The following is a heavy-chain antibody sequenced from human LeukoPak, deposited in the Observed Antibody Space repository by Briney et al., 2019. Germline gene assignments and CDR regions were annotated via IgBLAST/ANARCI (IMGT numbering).Heavy chain of an antibody. V-gene: IGHV1-46*01. J-gene: IGHJ5*02. D-gene: IGHD2-15*01. CDR2: INPSGGST. Sequence: ASVKVSCKASGYTFTSYYMHWVRQAPGQGLEWMGIINPSGGSTSYAQKFQGRVTMTRDTSTSTVYMELSSLRSEDTDVYYCARDRHVVVVAATTYNWFDTWGQGTLVTVSS. CDR1: GYTFTSYY. CDR3: ARDRHVVVVAATTYNWFDT.